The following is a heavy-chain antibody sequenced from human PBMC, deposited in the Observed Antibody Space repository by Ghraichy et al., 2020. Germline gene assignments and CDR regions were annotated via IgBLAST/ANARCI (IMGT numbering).Heavy chain of an antibody. D-gene: IGHD6-13*01. CDR2: IWYDGSNK. CDR3: ARDQLGRPLLNTTAAGNYYYYYMDV. CDR1: GFTFSSYG. Sequence: GGSLRLSCAASGFTFSSYGMHWVRQAPGKGLEWVAVIWYDGSNKYYADSVKGRFTISRDNSKNTLYLQMNSLRAEDTAVYYCARDQLGRPLLNTTAAGNYYYYYMDVWGKGTTVTVSS. V-gene: IGHV3-33*01. J-gene: IGHJ6*03.